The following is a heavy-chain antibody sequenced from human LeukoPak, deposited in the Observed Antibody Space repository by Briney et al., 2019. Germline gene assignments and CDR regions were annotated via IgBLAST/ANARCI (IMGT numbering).Heavy chain of an antibody. Sequence: ASVKVSCKASGYTFTGYYMHWVRQAPGQWLEWMGWINPDSGGTNYAQKFQGWVTMTRDTSISTAYMELTRLRSDDTAVYYCATSRGATPALDYWGQGTLVTVSS. CDR2: INPDSGGT. J-gene: IGHJ4*02. CDR3: ATSRGATPALDY. CDR1: GYTFTGYY. V-gene: IGHV1-2*04. D-gene: IGHD1-26*01.